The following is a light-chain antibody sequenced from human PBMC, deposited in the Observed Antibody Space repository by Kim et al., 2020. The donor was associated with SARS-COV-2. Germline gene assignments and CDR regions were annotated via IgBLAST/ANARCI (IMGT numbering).Light chain of an antibody. Sequence: PGDRATLSCRDRQNIDTFLAWYQHRPGQAPRLLVYDASNRATGVPDRFSGSGSGKDFTLTNSSLEPEDFSIYYCQQRSSWPPAVTFGGGTKVDIK. J-gene: IGKJ4*01. CDR2: DAS. CDR1: QNIDTF. V-gene: IGKV3-11*01. CDR3: QQRSSWPPAVT.